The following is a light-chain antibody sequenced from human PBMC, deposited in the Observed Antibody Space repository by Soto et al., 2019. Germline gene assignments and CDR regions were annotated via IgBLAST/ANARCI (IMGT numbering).Light chain of an antibody. CDR3: HQYNNWPWT. CDR1: QRVSNH. CDR2: AAS. Sequence: ETVMTHSPVTLSVSPWDTATLSCRASQRVSNHFAWYQQKPGQAPRLLIYAASTRAAGVPVRFSGSGSETEFTLTIRSLQSEDFALYYCHQYNNWPWTFGQGTKVE. V-gene: IGKV3-15*01. J-gene: IGKJ1*01.